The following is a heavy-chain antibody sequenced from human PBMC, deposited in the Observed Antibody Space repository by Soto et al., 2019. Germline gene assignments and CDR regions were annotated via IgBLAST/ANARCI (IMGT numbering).Heavy chain of an antibody. Sequence: PGGSLRLSCAASGFTFSSYSMNWVRQAPGKGLEWVSYISSSSSTIYYADSVKGRFTISRDNAKNSLYLQMNILRDEDTAVYYCARDNGLHRGYWGQGTLVTVSS. V-gene: IGHV3-48*02. CDR2: ISSSSSTI. D-gene: IGHD5-12*01. J-gene: IGHJ4*02. CDR3: ARDNGLHRGY. CDR1: GFTFSSYS.